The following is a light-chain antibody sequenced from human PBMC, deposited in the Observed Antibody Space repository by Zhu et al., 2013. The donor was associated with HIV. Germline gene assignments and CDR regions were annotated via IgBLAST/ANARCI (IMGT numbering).Light chain of an antibody. CDR3: LQHNSYPFT. CDR1: QDIRNH. J-gene: IGKJ3*01. Sequence: IQLTQSPSSLSASVGDRVTITCRASQDIRNHLGWYRQQPGKAPRRLIYLASTLQSGVPSRFSGSGSGTDFTLTISSLQPEEFATYYCLQHNSYPFTFGPGTKVDIK. V-gene: IGKV1-17*01. CDR2: LAS.